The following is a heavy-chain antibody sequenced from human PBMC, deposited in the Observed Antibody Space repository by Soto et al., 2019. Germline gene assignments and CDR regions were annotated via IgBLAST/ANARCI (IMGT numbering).Heavy chain of an antibody. CDR3: ARCEILTGDQGSNWCDP. J-gene: IGHJ5*02. CDR1: GGTFRRYA. D-gene: IGHD3-9*01. V-gene: IGHV1-69*01. CDR2: SIPIFGTA. Sequence: QVQLVQSGAEVKKPGSSVKVSCKASGGTFRRYAISWVRQAPGQGLEWMGGSIPIFGTANYAQKVQGRVTSTADETTSTAYMELSSLRSEDTAVYYCARCEILTGDQGSNWCDPWGEGTLVTVAA.